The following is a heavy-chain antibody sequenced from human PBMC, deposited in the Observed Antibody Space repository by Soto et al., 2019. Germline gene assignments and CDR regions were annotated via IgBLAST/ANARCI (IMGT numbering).Heavy chain of an antibody. J-gene: IGHJ4*02. D-gene: IGHD4-17*01. CDR3: ARGRYGDY. CDR1: GYIFTSYG. V-gene: IGHV1-18*01. CDR2: ISAHNGXX. Sequence: GPEVKKPGASVKVSCKGSGYIFTSYGIAWVRQAPGQGLEWMGWISAHNGXXXXXXXXXXXXXXXXDTSTSTAYLELRSLRXXXXXXYYCARGRYGDYWGQGALVTVSS.